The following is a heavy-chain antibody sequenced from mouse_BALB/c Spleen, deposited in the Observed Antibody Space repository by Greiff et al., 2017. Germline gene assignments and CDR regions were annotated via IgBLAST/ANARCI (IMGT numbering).Heavy chain of an antibody. CDR2: IYPGNSDT. D-gene: IGHD2-14*01. Sequence: VQLQQSGTVLARPGASVKMSCKASGYSFTSYWMHWVKQRPGQGLEWIGAIYPGNSDTSYNQKFKGKAKLTAVTSASTAYMELSSLTNEDSAVYYCTKQGTYYRYDGYAMDYWGQGTSVTVSS. CDR3: TKQGTYYRYDGYAMDY. J-gene: IGHJ4*01. CDR1: GYSFTSYW. V-gene: IGHV1-5*01.